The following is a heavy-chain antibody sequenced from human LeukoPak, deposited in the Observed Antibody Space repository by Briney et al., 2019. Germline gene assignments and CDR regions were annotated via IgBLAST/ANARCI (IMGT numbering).Heavy chain of an antibody. CDR3: ARVAFYGAIPDDI. CDR1: GGSINSGGYS. J-gene: IGHJ3*02. CDR2: IYHGGST. Sequence: PSETLFLTCAVSGGSINSGGYSWSWIRQPPGKGPEWIGYIYHGGSTHYNSSLKSRVTISVDKSKNQFSLNLYSVTAADTAVYYCARVAFYGAIPDDIWGQGTMVTVSS. D-gene: IGHD2-21*01. V-gene: IGHV4-30-2*01.